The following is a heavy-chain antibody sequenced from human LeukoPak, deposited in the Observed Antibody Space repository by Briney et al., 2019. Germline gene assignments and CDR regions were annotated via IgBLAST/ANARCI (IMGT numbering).Heavy chain of an antibody. CDR1: GYSISSGYY. D-gene: IGHD3-22*01. CDR3: ARDARRRYSYDSSGTDAFDI. J-gene: IGHJ3*02. V-gene: IGHV4-38-2*02. CDR2: IYHSGST. Sequence: SETLSLTCTVSGYSISSGYYWGWIRQPPGKGLEWIGSIYHSGSTYYNPSLKSRVTISVDTSKNQFSLKLSSVTAADTAVYYCARDARRRYSYDSSGTDAFDIWGQGTMVTVSS.